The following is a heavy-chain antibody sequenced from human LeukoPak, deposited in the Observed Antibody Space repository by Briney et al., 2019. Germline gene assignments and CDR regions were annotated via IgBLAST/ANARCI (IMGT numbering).Heavy chain of an antibody. V-gene: IGHV1-2*02. Sequence: ASVKVSCKASGNTFAGYYVHWVRQAPGQGLEWMGWINTHSGATNYAQHFQGRDTMTTDTSVTTAYMDLDGLKSDDAAVYFCARGPIGGLRKGFDIWGQGTLVTVSS. CDR2: INTHSGAT. J-gene: IGHJ4*02. D-gene: IGHD1-26*01. CDR1: GNTFAGYY. CDR3: ARGPIGGLRKGFDI.